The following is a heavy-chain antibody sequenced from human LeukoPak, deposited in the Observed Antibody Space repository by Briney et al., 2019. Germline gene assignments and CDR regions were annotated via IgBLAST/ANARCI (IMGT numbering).Heavy chain of an antibody. D-gene: IGHD4-17*01. CDR3: AKDDGDYGFDY. Sequence: GGSLRLSCAASGFIFSTYGMHWVRQASGKGLEWVAVISYDGSNKYYADSVKGRFTISRDNSKNTLYLQMNSLRAEDTALYYCAKDDGDYGFDYWGQGTLVTVSS. CDR2: ISYDGSNK. CDR1: GFIFSTYG. V-gene: IGHV3-30*18. J-gene: IGHJ4*02.